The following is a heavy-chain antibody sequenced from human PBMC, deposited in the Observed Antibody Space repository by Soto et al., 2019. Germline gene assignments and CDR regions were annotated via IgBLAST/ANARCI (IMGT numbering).Heavy chain of an antibody. CDR3: ARDLAGHIAVAGTGDY. D-gene: IGHD6-19*01. Sequence: QVQLVQSGAEVKKPGSSVKVSCKASGGTFSSYAISWVRQAPGQGLERMGGIIPIFGTANYAQKFQGRVTITADESTSTAYMELSSLRSEDTAVYYCARDLAGHIAVAGTGDYWGQGTLVTVSS. CDR1: GGTFSSYA. J-gene: IGHJ4*02. CDR2: IIPIFGTA. V-gene: IGHV1-69*01.